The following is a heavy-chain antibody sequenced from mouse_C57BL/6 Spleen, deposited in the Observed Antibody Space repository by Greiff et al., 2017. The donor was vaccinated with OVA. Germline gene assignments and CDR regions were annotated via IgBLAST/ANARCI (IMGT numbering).Heavy chain of an antibody. D-gene: IGHD1-1*01. CDR2: IYPGDGDT. Sequence: VQLQQSGAELVKPGASVKISCKASGYAFSSYWMNWVKQRPGKGLEWIGQIYPGDGDTNYNGKFKGKATLTADKSSSTAYMQLSSLTSEDSAVYFCAREGFTTVVAPCGYFDVWGTGTTVTVSS. CDR1: GYAFSSYW. V-gene: IGHV1-80*01. J-gene: IGHJ1*03. CDR3: AREGFTTVVAPCGYFDV.